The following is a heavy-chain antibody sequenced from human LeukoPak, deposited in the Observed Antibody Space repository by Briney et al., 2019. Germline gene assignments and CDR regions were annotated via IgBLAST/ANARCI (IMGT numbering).Heavy chain of an antibody. CDR3: TILYDFWGGSGMDV. CDR2: IKSKTDGGTT. Sequence: GGSLRLSCAASGFTFSNAWMSWVRQAPGKGLEWVGRIKSKTDGGTTDYAAPVKGRFTISRDDSKNTLYLQMNSLKTEDTAVYYCTILYDFWGGSGMDVWGQGTTVTVSS. J-gene: IGHJ6*02. CDR1: GFTFSNAW. D-gene: IGHD3-3*01. V-gene: IGHV3-15*01.